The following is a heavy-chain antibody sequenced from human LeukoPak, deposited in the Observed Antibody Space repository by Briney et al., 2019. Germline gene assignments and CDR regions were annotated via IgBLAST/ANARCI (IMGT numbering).Heavy chain of an antibody. CDR1: GGSFSVYY. CDR3: ARARGYSSGWYVS. J-gene: IGHJ5*02. D-gene: IGHD6-19*01. CDR2: INHSGST. V-gene: IGHV4-34*01. Sequence: PSETLSLTCAVCGGSFSVYYWSWIRQPQGKGLEWIGEINHSGSTNYNPSLKSRVTISVDTSKNQFSLKLSSVTAADTAVYYCARARGYSSGWYVSWGQGTLVTVSS.